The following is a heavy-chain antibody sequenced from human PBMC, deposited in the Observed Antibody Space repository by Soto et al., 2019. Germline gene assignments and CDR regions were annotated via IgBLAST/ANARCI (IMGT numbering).Heavy chain of an antibody. CDR2: IYYSGTT. J-gene: IGHJ4*02. V-gene: IGHV4-39*01. CDR1: GGSISSSSYY. Sequence: SETLSLTCTVSGGSISSSSYYWGWIRQPPGKGLEWIGSIYYSGTTYYNPSLKSRVTTSVDTSKNQFSMKLSSVTAADTAVYYCARRTSGLESASDYWSQATLVTF. CDR3: ARRTSGLESASDY. D-gene: IGHD6-19*01.